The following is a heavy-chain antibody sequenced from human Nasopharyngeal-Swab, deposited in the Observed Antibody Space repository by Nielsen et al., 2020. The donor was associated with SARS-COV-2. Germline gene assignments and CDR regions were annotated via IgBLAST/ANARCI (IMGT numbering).Heavy chain of an antibody. CDR2: IYYSGST. J-gene: IGHJ4*02. CDR1: GASLSSYY. Sequence: GSLRLSCTVSGASLSSYYWSWIRQPPGKGLEWIGSIYYSGSTYYNPSLKSRVTISVDTSKNQFSLKLSSVTAADTAVYYCARLLTIFGVVSAAIDYWGQGTLVTVSS. V-gene: IGHV4-39*01. CDR3: ARLLTIFGVVSAAIDY. D-gene: IGHD3-3*01.